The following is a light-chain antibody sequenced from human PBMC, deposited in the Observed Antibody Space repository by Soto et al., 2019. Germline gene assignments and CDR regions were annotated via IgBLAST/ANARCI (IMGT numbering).Light chain of an antibody. CDR2: LAS. CDR1: QKIHNF. V-gene: IGKV1-39*01. Sequence: DIQMTQSPSSLSASLGDRVTVTCRASQKIHNFLSWYQQKPGQAPKLLIFLASTLESGVPSRFGGSGSGTDFTLTISSLQPEDVATYYCQQTLSNPRTFGGGTKVEI. CDR3: QQTLSNPRT. J-gene: IGKJ4*01.